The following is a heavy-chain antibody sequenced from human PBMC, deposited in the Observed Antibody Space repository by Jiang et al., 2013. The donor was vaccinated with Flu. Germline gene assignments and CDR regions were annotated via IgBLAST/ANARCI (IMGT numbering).Heavy chain of an antibody. V-gene: IGHV4-34*01. J-gene: IGHJ4*02. D-gene: IGHD3-10*01. CDR2: ANHSGST. CDR1: GGSFSDYY. Sequence: LLKPSETLSLTCAAYGGSFSDYYWTWIRQPPGKGLEWIGEANHSGSTNYNPSLMGRVTISLDTSKNQFSLRLSSVTAADTAVYYCARQYYYYGSGSYYNEDYWGQGTLVTVSS. CDR3: ARQYYYYGSGSYYNEDY.